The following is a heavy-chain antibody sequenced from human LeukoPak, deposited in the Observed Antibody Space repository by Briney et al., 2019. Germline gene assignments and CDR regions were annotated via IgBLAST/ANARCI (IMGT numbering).Heavy chain of an antibody. CDR3: ARDLGTKITMVWGILGY. V-gene: IGHV3-48*01. CDR2: ISSSSSTI. Sequence: RSGGSLRLSCAASGFTFSSYSMNWVRQAPGKGLEWVSYISSSSSTIYYADSVKGRFTISRDNSKNTLYLQMNSLRAEDTAVYYCARDLGTKITMVWGILGYWGQGTLVTVSS. J-gene: IGHJ4*02. CDR1: GFTFSSYS. D-gene: IGHD3-10*01.